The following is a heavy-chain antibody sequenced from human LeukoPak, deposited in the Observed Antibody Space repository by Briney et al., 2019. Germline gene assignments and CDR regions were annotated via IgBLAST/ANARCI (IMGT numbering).Heavy chain of an antibody. D-gene: IGHD3-3*01. CDR2: IKQDGSER. CDR1: GFTFSSNW. V-gene: IGHV3-7*01. CDR3: ANSHFWCVFY. J-gene: IGHJ4*02. Sequence: GGSLRLSCADSGFTFSSNWRSWVRQAPGEGVEGVADIKQDGSERYYVDSVKGGFTISRDNSKNSLYLQMNSLREEDTAVYYCANSHFWCVFYWGQGTLVTVSS.